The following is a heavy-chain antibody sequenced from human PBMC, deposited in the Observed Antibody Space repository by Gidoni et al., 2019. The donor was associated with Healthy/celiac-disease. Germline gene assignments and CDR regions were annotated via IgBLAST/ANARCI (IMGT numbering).Heavy chain of an antibody. CDR3: AKDLLRFLGGGAFDI. V-gene: IGHV3-23*01. Sequence: LEWVAASSGSGGSTYYADSVKGRFTISSDNSKNTLYLQMNSLRAEDTAVYYCAKDLLRFLGGGAFDIWGQGTMVTVSS. CDR2: SSGSGGST. J-gene: IGHJ3*02. D-gene: IGHD3-3*01.